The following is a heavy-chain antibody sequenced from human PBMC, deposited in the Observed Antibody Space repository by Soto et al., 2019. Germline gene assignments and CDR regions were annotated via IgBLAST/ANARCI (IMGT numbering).Heavy chain of an antibody. CDR3: AREASAVILLDY. D-gene: IGHD6-19*01. V-gene: IGHV1-2*02. Sequence: EASVKLSCKASGYSFTAYSMHWVRQAPGQGLEWMGWFNPNSGDTIYAQKFQGRVTLTRDTSISTAYLELTGLRSDDTAVYYCAREASAVILLDYWGQGSLVIVSA. CDR2: FNPNSGDT. CDR1: GYSFTAYS. J-gene: IGHJ4*02.